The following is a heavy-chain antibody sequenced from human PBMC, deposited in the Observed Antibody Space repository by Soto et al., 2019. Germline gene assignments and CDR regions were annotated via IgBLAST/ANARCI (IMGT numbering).Heavy chain of an antibody. CDR2: ISSTGSIT. D-gene: IGHD1-1*01. Sequence: VGSLRLSCVASGFTFSSYEMNWVRQAPGKGLEWVSYISSTGSITHYPDSVRGRFTISRDNAKNSLFLQMSSLRVEDTAVYYCAPAPTGLDVWAQGTTVTVSS. CDR1: GFTFSSYE. J-gene: IGHJ6*02. CDR3: APAPTGLDV. V-gene: IGHV3-48*03.